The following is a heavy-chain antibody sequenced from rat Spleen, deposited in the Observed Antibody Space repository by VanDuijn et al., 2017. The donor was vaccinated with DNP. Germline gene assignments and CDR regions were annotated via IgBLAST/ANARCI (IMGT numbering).Heavy chain of an antibody. CDR2: IIYDGRRT. CDR3: TTDFERGY. Sequence: EVQLVESGGGLVQPGRSLKLSCAASGVTFSDYNMAWVRQAPKKGLEWVASIIYDGRRTYYRDSVKGRFTLSRDNAKNTLYLQMDSLRSEDTANYYCTTDFERGYWGQGVMVTVSS. J-gene: IGHJ2*01. CDR1: GVTFSDYN. D-gene: IGHD1-11*01. V-gene: IGHV5S10*01.